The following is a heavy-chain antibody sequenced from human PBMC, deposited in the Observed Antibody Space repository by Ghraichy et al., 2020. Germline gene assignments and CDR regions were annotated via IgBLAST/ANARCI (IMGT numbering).Heavy chain of an antibody. V-gene: IGHV3-23*01. Sequence: ESLNISCAASGFTFSSNAMSWVRQAPGKGPEWVSAISGSGGTTYYADSVKGRFTISRDNSKNTLFLQMNSLIAEDTAVYYCAKGADYYFYYMDVWGKGTAVTVSS. CDR2: ISGSGGTT. CDR1: GFTFSSNA. CDR3: AKGADYYFYYMDV. J-gene: IGHJ6*03.